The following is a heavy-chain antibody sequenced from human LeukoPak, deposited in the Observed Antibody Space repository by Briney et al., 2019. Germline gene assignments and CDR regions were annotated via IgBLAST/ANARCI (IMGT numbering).Heavy chain of an antibody. V-gene: IGHV1-69*06. CDR3: AREGKSGYCSGGSCYRLYYFDY. J-gene: IGHJ4*02. Sequence: GASVKVSCKASGGTFSSYAINWVRQAPGQGLEWMGGIIPIFDTANYAQKFQGRVTITADKSTSTAYMELSSLRSEDTAVYYCAREGKSGYCSGGSCYRLYYFDYWGQGTLVTVSS. D-gene: IGHD2-15*01. CDR1: GGTFSSYA. CDR2: IIPIFDTA.